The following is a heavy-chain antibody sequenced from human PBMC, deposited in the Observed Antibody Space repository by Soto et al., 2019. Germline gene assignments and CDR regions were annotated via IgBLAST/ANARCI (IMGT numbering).Heavy chain of an antibody. J-gene: IGHJ4*02. D-gene: IGHD3-10*01. Sequence: GGSLRLSCAASGFTLSNYWMSWVRQAPGKGLEWVSGFRSGGDDDTTYYADSVRGRFTISRDNSKNTLFLQMNSLRAEDTAIYYCAKKVNSGSGSQFFDYWGQGTLVTVSS. CDR2: FRSGGDDDTT. V-gene: IGHV3-23*01. CDR3: AKKVNSGSGSQFFDY. CDR1: GFTLSNYW.